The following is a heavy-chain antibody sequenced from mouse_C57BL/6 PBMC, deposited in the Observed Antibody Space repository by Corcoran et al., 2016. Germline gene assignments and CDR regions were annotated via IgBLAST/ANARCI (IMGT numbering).Heavy chain of an antibody. CDR1: GYTFTTYG. CDR2: INTYSGVP. V-gene: IGHV9-3*01. Sequence: QIQLVQSGPELKKPGETVKISCKASGYTFTTYGMSWVKQAQGKGLKWMGWINTYSGVPTYADDFKGRFAFSLETSASTAYLQINNLKNEDTATYFCARFDYDAVYYFDYWGQGTTLTVSS. D-gene: IGHD2-4*01. J-gene: IGHJ2*01. CDR3: ARFDYDAVYYFDY.